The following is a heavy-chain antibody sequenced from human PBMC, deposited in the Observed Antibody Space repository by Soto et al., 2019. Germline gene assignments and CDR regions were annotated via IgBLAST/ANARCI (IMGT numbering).Heavy chain of an antibody. J-gene: IGHJ4*02. CDR3: ARGVYYGSGTYSQYFDS. CDR2: IYHSGST. CDR1: GYSISSGYY. V-gene: IGHV4-38-2*01. D-gene: IGHD3-10*01. Sequence: PSETLSLTCAVSGYSISSGYYWGWIRQPPGKGLEWIGTIYHSGSTYYNPSLKSRVTISVDTSQNQFSLKMGSVTAADTAVYYCARGVYYGSGTYSQYFDSWGQGTLVTVS.